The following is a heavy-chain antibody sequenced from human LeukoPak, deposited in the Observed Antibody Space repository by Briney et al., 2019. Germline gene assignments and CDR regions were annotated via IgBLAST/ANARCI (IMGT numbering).Heavy chain of an antibody. CDR2: IYYSGST. CDR3: ARHGSGSYGVDY. D-gene: IGHD1-26*01. Sequence: SATLSLTCTVSGGSISSYYWSWIRQPPGKGLEWIGYIYYSGSTNYNPSLKSRVTISVDTSKNQFSLKLSSVTAADTAVYYCARHGSGSYGVDYWGQGTLVTVSS. V-gene: IGHV4-59*08. J-gene: IGHJ4*02. CDR1: GGSISSYY.